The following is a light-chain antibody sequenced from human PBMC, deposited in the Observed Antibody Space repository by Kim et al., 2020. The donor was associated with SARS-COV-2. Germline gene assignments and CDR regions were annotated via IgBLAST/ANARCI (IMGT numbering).Light chain of an antibody. CDR2: GKN. Sequence: SSELTQDPAVSVALGQTVSITCQGDSLRNYYATWYQQKPGQAPILVIYGKNNRPSGIPDRFSGSSSGNTASLTITGTQAGDEADYYCNSRDSNDNVVFGG. J-gene: IGLJ2*01. CDR1: SLRNYY. V-gene: IGLV3-19*01. CDR3: NSRDSNDNVV.